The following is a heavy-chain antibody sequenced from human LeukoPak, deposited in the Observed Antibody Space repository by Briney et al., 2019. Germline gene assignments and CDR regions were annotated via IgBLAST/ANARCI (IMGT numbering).Heavy chain of an antibody. J-gene: IGHJ2*01. CDR3: ARQRGYSYGPYWYFDL. V-gene: IGHV5-51*01. Sequence: GESLKISCKGSGYSFTSYWIGWVRQMPGKGLEWMGIIYPGDSDTRYSPSFQGQVTISADKSISTAYLQWSSLKASDTAMYYCARQRGYSYGPYWYFDLWRRGTLVTVPS. D-gene: IGHD5-18*01. CDR2: IYPGDSDT. CDR1: GYSFTSYW.